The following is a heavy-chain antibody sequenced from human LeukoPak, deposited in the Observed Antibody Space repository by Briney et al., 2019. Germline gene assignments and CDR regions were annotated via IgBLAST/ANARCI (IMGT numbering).Heavy chain of an antibody. V-gene: IGHV3-43*02. Sequence: GGSLRLSCLASGLKFDDSAMHWVRQAPGKGLEWVSLISADGGSTFSADSVKGRFSISRDNSKNSLYLQMNSLRSEDTAMYYCAKDSGKFDYCGQGTLVAVSS. CDR3: AKDSGKFDY. CDR2: ISADGGST. J-gene: IGHJ4*02. CDR1: GLKFDDSA.